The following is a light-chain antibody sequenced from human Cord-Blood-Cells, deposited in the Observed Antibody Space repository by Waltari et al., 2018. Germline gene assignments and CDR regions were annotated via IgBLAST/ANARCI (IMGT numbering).Light chain of an antibody. V-gene: IGLV2-11*01. Sequence: QSALTQPRSVSGSPGQSVTISCTGTSSDVGGYNYVSWYQQHPAKAPKLMIYEVSKRPSGVPDRFSGSKSGNTASLTISGLQAEDEADYYCCSYAGSYTWVFGGGTKLTVL. CDR1: SSDVGGYNY. CDR2: EVS. CDR3: CSYAGSYTWV. J-gene: IGLJ3*02.